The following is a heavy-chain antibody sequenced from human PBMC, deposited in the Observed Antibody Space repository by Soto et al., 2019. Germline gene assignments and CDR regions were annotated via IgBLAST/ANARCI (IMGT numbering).Heavy chain of an antibody. CDR3: AIRGSSYGPLDD. Sequence: QVQLQESGPGLVKPSETLSLTCTVSGDSISSSYLTWIRQPPGKGLDWIGYIYYGASTHYNPSLKSRVTMSVDTSKNRFSLKLTSVTAADTAVYYCAIRGSSYGPLDDWGQGTLVTVSS. V-gene: IGHV4-59*12. CDR1: GDSISSSY. J-gene: IGHJ4*02. CDR2: IYYGAST. D-gene: IGHD5-18*01.